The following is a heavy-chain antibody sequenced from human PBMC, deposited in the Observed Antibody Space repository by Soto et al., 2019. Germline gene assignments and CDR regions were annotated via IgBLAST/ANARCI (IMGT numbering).Heavy chain of an antibody. J-gene: IGHJ1*01. D-gene: IGHD6-19*01. CDR1: GFTFSSYA. Sequence: GGSLRLSCAASGFTFSSYAMSWVRQAPGKGLEWVSAISGSGGSTYYADSVKGRFTISRDNSKNTLYLQMNSLRAEDTAVYYCAKAAYSSGWSSPILEYFQHWGQGTLVTVSS. CDR3: AKAAYSSGWSSPILEYFQH. CDR2: ISGSGGST. V-gene: IGHV3-23*01.